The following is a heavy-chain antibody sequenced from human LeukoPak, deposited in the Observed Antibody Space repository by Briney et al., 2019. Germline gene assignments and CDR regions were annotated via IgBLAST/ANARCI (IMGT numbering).Heavy chain of an antibody. D-gene: IGHD3-3*01. CDR2: IYYSGST. CDR3: ARHSGNDFWSGYWRYYFDY. CDR1: GGSISSYY. Sequence: SETLSLTCTVSGGSISSYYWSWIRQPPGKGLEWIGYIYYSGSTTYNPSLKSRVTISVDTSKNQFSLKLSSVTAADTAVYYCARHSGNDFWSGYWRYYFDYWGQGTLVTVSS. J-gene: IGHJ4*02. V-gene: IGHV4-59*08.